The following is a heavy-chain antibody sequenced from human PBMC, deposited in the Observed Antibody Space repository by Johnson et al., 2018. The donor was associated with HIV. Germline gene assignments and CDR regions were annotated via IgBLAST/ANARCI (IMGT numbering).Heavy chain of an antibody. CDR2: IWYDGSEK. V-gene: IGHV3-33*01. D-gene: IGHD6-19*01. Sequence: QVQLVESGGGVVQPGRSLRLSCVASGFTFSTYGMHWVRQAPGKGLEWVAVIWYDGSEKYYVDSVKGRFTISRDNAKNSLYLQMNTLIAEDTAVYYCARGLWLTPDVFEVWGQGTMVTVSS. J-gene: IGHJ3*01. CDR3: ARGLWLTPDVFEV. CDR1: GFTFSTYG.